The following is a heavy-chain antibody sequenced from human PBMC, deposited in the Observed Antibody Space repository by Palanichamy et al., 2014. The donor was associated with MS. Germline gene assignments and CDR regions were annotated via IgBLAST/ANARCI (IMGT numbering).Heavy chain of an antibody. CDR1: GDSVSSNATA. Sequence: QVQLQQSGPGLVKPSQTLSLTCAISGDSVSSNATAWNWLRQSPSRGLEWLGRTYYRSRWYSDYGTSVRSRITINSDTSNNQFSLHLNSVTPEDTAVYYCARYTSGWSLDYWGQGSLVTVSS. CDR2: TYYRSRWYS. D-gene: IGHD3-9*01. J-gene: IGHJ4*02. CDR3: ARYTSGWSLDY. V-gene: IGHV6-1*01.